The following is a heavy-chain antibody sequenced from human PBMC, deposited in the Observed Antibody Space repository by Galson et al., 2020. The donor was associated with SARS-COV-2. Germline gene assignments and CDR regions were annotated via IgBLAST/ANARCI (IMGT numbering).Heavy chain of an antibody. V-gene: IGHV3-30*04. CDR2: ISYAGRNK. J-gene: IGHJ4*02. CDR3: ASALLWFGVDY. CDR1: GFTFSSYA. D-gene: IGHD3-10*01. Sequence: GGSLRLSCAASGFTFSSYAMHWVRHAPAKALEWVAVISYAGRNKYYADSVKGRFTISRDNSKNTLYLQMNSLRAEDTAVYYCASALLWFGVDYWGQGTLVTVSS.